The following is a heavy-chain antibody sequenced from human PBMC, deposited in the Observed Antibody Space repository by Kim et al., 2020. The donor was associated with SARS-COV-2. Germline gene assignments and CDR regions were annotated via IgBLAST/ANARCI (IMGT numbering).Heavy chain of an antibody. Sequence: GGSLRLSCGGSGFMFSNSGMNWVRQAPGKGLEWPSYISSSTNHIYYANSVRARFTISRDNAKNSVYLQMNSMREKDTAVYYCARDDGAYARFSGMDVWGQGTTVSVSS. D-gene: IGHD4-17*01. V-gene: IGHV3-48*02. CDR3: ARDDGAYARFSGMDV. J-gene: IGHJ6*02. CDR1: GFMFSNSG. CDR2: ISSSTNHI.